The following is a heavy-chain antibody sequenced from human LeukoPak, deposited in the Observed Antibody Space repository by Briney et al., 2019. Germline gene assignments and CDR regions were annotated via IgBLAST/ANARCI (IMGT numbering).Heavy chain of an antibody. J-gene: IGHJ4*02. D-gene: IGHD3-22*01. CDR2: ISGSGGST. CDR1: GFTFSSYA. V-gene: IGHV3-23*01. Sequence: PGGSLRFSCAASGFTFSSYAMSWVRQAPGKGLEWVSAISGSGGSTYYADSVKGRFTISRDNSKNTLYLQMNSLRAEDTAVYYCAKDPRWLPYYFDYWGQGTLVTVSS. CDR3: AKDPRWLPYYFDY.